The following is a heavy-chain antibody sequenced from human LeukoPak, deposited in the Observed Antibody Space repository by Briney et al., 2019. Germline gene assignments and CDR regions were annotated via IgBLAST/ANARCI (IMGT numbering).Heavy chain of an antibody. V-gene: IGHV3-9*01. CDR3: AKDSGAAADKYFQH. CDR1: GFTFDDYA. Sequence: PGGSLRLSCAASGFTFDDYAMHWVRQAPGKGLEWVSGISWNSGSIGYADSVKGRFTISRDNAKNSLYLQMNGLRAEDTALYYCAKDSGAAADKYFQHWGQGTLVTVSS. CDR2: ISWNSGSI. J-gene: IGHJ1*01. D-gene: IGHD6-13*01.